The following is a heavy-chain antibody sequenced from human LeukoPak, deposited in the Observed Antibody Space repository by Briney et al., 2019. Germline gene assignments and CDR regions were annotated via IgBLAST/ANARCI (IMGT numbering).Heavy chain of an antibody. CDR3: ARDIAVQLWLSDYYYYGMDV. D-gene: IGHD5-18*01. J-gene: IGHJ6*02. CDR1: GFTFSTNA. V-gene: IGHV3-23*01. Sequence: GGSLRLSCLTSGFTFSTNAMSWVRQAPGKGLEWISGISGSGASTYYADSVKGRFTISRDNSKNTLYLQMNSLRAEDTAVYYCARDIAVQLWLSDYYYYGMDVWGQGTTVTVSS. CDR2: ISGSGAST.